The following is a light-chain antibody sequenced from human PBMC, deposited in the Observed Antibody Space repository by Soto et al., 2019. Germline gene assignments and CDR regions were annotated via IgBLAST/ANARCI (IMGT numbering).Light chain of an antibody. Sequence: SALTQPASVSGSPGQSITISCTGSSSDVGGYNYVSWYQHHPGKAPKLMIYEVSHRPSGDSNRFSGSKSGNTASLSISGLQAEDEADYYCSSYTTSSTLVFGTGTKLTVL. J-gene: IGLJ1*01. V-gene: IGLV2-14*01. CDR1: SSDVGGYNY. CDR2: EVS. CDR3: SSYTTSSTLV.